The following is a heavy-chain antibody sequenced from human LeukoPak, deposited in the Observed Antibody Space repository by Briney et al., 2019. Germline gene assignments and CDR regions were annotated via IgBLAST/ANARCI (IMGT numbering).Heavy chain of an antibody. V-gene: IGHV3-30*18. CDR2: ISSDGSNK. J-gene: IGHJ6*02. CDR1: GFTFSSYG. Sequence: PGGSLRLSCAASGFTFSSYGMYWVRQAPGKGLEWVAVISSDGSNKYYADSVKGRFTISRDNSKNTLYLQMNSLRAEDTAVYYCAKDPIAVAGNNYYGMDVWGPGTTVSVCS. CDR3: AKDPIAVAGNNYYGMDV. D-gene: IGHD6-19*01.